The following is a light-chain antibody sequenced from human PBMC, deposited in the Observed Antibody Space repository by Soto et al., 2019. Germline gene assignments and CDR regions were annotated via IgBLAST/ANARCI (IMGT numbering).Light chain of an antibody. V-gene: IGKV3-20*01. CDR1: QTACSNC. CDR3: QQYGGSPGFT. Sequence: EIVLTQSPGTLSLSPGERATLSCRASQTACSNCLAWYQQKPGQAPRLLISGASNRATGIPDRFSGSGAGTDFTLTISRLEPEDFAVYYCQQYGGSPGFTFGPGTRVDIK. CDR2: GAS. J-gene: IGKJ3*01.